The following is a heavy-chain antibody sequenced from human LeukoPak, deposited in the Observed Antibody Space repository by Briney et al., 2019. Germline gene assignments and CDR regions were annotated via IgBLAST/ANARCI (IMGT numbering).Heavy chain of an antibody. V-gene: IGHV1-8*01. D-gene: IGHD3-22*01. CDR2: MNPNSGNT. J-gene: IGHJ3*02. CDR3: ARCYYDSSGYYYRGDAFDI. Sequence: ASVKVSCKASGYTFTSYDINWVRQATGQGLEWMGWMNPNSGNTGYAQKFQGRVTMTRNTSISTAYMELSSLRSEDTAVYYCARCYYDSSGYYYRGDAFDIWGQGTMVTVSS. CDR1: GYTFTSYD.